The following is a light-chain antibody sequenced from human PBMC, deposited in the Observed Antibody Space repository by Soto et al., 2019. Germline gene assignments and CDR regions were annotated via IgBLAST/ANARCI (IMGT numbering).Light chain of an antibody. Sequence: DLTKAPSASGSPGQSVTISCTGTNSDVGGYNYVSWYQQYPGKAPKLIIYEVNERPSGVPDRFSGSKSGNTASLTVSGLQTADEADYYCSSYAGSNWYVFGTGTKVTVL. CDR2: EVN. V-gene: IGLV2-8*01. J-gene: IGLJ1*01. CDR3: SSYAGSNWYV. CDR1: NSDVGGYNY.